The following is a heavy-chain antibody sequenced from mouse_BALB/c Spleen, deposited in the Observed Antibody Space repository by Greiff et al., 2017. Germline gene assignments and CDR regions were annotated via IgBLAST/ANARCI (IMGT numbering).Heavy chain of an antibody. CDR1: GYSITSGYY. CDR2: ISYDGSN. J-gene: IGHJ3*01. Sequence: EVKLVESGPGLVKPSQSLSFTCSVTGYSITSGYYWNWIRQFPGNKLEWMGYISYDGSNNYNPSLKNRISITRDTSKNQFFLKLNSVTTEDTATYYCAREGPFTTVVATEAYWGQGTLVTVSA. CDR3: AREGPFTTVVATEAY. V-gene: IGHV3-6*02. D-gene: IGHD1-1*01.